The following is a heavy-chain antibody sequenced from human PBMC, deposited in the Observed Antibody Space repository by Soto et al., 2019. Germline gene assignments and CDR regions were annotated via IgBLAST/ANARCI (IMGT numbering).Heavy chain of an antibody. Sequence: SETLSLTCAVYGGSFSGYYWSWIRQPPGKGLEWIGEINHSGSTNYNPSLKSRVTISVDTSKNQFSLKLYSVTAADTAVYYCARARRVAAAGIGYWGQGTLVTVSS. J-gene: IGHJ4*02. V-gene: IGHV4-34*01. D-gene: IGHD6-13*01. CDR2: INHSGST. CDR1: GGSFSGYY. CDR3: ARARRVAAAGIGY.